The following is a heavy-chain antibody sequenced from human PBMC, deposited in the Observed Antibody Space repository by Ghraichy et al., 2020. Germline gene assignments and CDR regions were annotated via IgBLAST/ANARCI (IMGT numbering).Heavy chain of an antibody. V-gene: IGHV3-15*01. CDR3: TTDDYDFWSEDQSFDY. CDR1: GFTFSNAW. Sequence: GGSLRLSCAASGFTFSNAWMSWVRQAPGKGLEWVGRIKSKTDGGTTDYAAPVKGRFTISRDDSKNTLYLQMNSLKTEDTAVYYCTTDDYDFWSEDQSFDYWGQGTLVTVSS. J-gene: IGHJ4*02. D-gene: IGHD3-3*01. CDR2: IKSKTDGGTT.